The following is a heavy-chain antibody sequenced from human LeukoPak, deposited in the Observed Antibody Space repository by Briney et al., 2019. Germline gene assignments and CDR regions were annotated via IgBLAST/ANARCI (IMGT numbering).Heavy chain of an antibody. Sequence: ASVKVSCKASGYTFTSYGISWVRQAPGQGLEWMGWISAYNGNTDYAQKLQGRVTMTTDTSTSTAYMELRSLRSDDTAVYYCARDPRSSRDNWFDPWGQGTLVTVSS. J-gene: IGHJ5*02. CDR3: ARDPRSSRDNWFDP. CDR2: ISAYNGNT. D-gene: IGHD6-13*01. V-gene: IGHV1-18*01. CDR1: GYTFTSYG.